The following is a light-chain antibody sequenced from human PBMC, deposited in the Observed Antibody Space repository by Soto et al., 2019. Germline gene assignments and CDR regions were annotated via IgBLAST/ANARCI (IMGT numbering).Light chain of an antibody. J-gene: IGLJ2*01. Sequence: QSALTQPRSVSGSPGQSVAISCAGTSSDVGRYNYVSWYQQYPGKAPKLIIYDVTKRPAGVPDRISGSKSGKASSLPISGVQAEDEAEYYVGTLTGLFGGGTKLTVL. V-gene: IGLV2-11*01. CDR2: DVT. CDR1: SSDVGRYNY. CDR3: GTLTGL.